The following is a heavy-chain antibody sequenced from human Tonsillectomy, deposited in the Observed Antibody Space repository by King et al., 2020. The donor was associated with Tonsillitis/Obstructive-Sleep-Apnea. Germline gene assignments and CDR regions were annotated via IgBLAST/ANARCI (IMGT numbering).Heavy chain of an antibody. Sequence: VQLVESGGGLLQPGRSLRPSCTDSGFTFGDYAMSWVRKAPGKGLEWVASIRSKAYGGTTEYAASVKGRSTISRDDSKSIAYLQMNSLKTEDTAMYYCTRVPLYDTSATYFDYWGQGTLVTVSS. J-gene: IGHJ4*02. CDR1: GFTFGDYA. CDR2: IRSKAYGGTT. V-gene: IGHV3-49*04. CDR3: TRVPLYDTSATYFDY. D-gene: IGHD3-22*01.